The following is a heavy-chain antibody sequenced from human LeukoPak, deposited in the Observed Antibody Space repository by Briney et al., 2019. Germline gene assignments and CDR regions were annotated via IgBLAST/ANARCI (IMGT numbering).Heavy chain of an antibody. J-gene: IGHJ4*02. CDR1: GYTFTSYA. CDR2: INAGNGNT. D-gene: IGHD2-15*01. CDR3: ARGYCSGGSCGGDDYDFDY. Sequence: ASVKVSCKASGYTFTSYAMHWERQAPGQRLEWMGWINAGNGNTKYSQKFQGRVTITRDTPASTAYMELSSLRSEETAVYYCARGYCSGGSCGGDDYDFDYWGQGTLVTVSS. V-gene: IGHV1-3*01.